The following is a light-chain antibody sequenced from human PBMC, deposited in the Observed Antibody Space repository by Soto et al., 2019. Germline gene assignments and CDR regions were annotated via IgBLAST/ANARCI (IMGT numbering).Light chain of an antibody. J-gene: IGLJ2*01. Sequence: QSALTQPPSASGSPGQSVTISCTGTSSDVGGYNYVSWYQQHPGKAPKLMIYEVSKRPSGVPDRFSGSKSGNTASLTVSGLQAEDEADYYCSSYAGSNNSPFGGGTKLTVL. V-gene: IGLV2-8*01. CDR1: SSDVGGYNY. CDR3: SSYAGSNNSP. CDR2: EVS.